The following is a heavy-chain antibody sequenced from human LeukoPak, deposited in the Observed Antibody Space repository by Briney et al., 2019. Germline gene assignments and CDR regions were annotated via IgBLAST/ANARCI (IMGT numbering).Heavy chain of an antibody. CDR3: ARDPVRGYYYGLEYYFDY. J-gene: IGHJ4*02. Sequence: ASVKVSCKASGYRFTGHYIHWVRQAPGQGLEWMGWINPDSGDTNHAQTFQGRVTMPRDTSISTVYLELSSLTSDDTAVYYCARDPVRGYYYGLEYYFDYWGQGTLVAVSS. CDR2: INPDSGDT. V-gene: IGHV1-2*02. D-gene: IGHD3-22*01. CDR1: GYRFTGHY.